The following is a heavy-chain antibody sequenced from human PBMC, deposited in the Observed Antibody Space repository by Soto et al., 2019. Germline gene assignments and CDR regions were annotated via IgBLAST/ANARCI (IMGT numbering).Heavy chain of an antibody. J-gene: IGHJ4*02. V-gene: IGHV3-74*01. CDR3: ARGLDGGRYGFGK. D-gene: IGHD3-10*01. Sequence: EVQVVESGGGLVQPGGSLRLSCAASGFTFSSYWMHWVRQAPEKGLVWVSRINPVGSSTYYADSVKGRFTFSRDNAENMVYLQMNSLRAEDTAVYYCARGLDGGRYGFGKWGQGALLTVSS. CDR1: GFTFSSYW. CDR2: INPVGSST.